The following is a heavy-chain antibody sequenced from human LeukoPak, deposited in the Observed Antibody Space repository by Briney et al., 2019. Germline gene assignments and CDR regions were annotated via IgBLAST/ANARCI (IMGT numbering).Heavy chain of an antibody. CDR2: IIPSFGIP. CDR3: AREFWGTMVRGGAMDV. CDR1: GGTLNNYN. J-gene: IGHJ6*02. V-gene: IGHV1-69*02. D-gene: IGHD3-10*01. Sequence: VKVSCQASGGTLNNYNINWVRQAPGQGLEWMGTIIPSFGIPSYAEKFKGRVTITADKSTSAAYMELSSLRPEDTAVYYCAREFWGTMVRGGAMDVWGLGTPVIVTS.